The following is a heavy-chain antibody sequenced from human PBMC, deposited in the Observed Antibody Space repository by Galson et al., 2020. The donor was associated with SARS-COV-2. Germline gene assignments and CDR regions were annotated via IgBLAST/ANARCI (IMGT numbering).Heavy chain of an antibody. Sequence: SETLSLTCAVSGVSITNGPYYWGWIRQPPGKGLEWVAIIYSAGHTFYNPSLNSRVTTSVNTSKNQFSLSLNSVTAADTAVYFCARRDFPYYFDYWGQGILVTVSS. J-gene: IGHJ4*02. V-gene: IGHV4-39*07. CDR3: ARRDFPYYFDY. CDR2: IYSAGHT. D-gene: IGHD2-21*02. CDR1: GVSITNGPYY.